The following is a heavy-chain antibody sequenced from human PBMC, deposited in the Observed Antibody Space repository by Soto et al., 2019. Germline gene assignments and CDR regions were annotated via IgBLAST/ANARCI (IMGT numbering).Heavy chain of an antibody. Sequence: ASVKVSCKASGYTFTSYAMHWVRQAPGQRLEWMGWINAGNGNTKYSQKFQGRVTITRDTSASTAYMELSSLRSEDTAVYCCARDQNYYGSGSYYQNWFDPWGQGTLVTVSS. J-gene: IGHJ5*02. D-gene: IGHD3-10*01. CDR3: ARDQNYYGSGSYYQNWFDP. CDR1: GYTFTSYA. CDR2: INAGNGNT. V-gene: IGHV1-3*01.